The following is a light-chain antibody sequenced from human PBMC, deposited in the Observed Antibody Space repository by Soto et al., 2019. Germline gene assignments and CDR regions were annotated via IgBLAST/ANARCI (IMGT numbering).Light chain of an antibody. Sequence: QSVLTQPPSVSGAPGQRVTISCTGSSSNIGAGYDVHWYQQLPGTAPKLLIYGTSNRPSGVPDRFSGSKSGTSASLAITGLHAEDEADYYCQSYDSSLSGWVFDGGTKVTVL. CDR3: QSYDSSLSGWV. CDR1: SSNIGAGYD. J-gene: IGLJ3*02. V-gene: IGLV1-40*01. CDR2: GTS.